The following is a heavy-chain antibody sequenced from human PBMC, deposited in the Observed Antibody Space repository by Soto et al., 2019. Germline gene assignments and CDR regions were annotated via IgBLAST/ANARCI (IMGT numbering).Heavy chain of an antibody. Sequence: QVQLVQSGAEVKKPGASVKVSCKASGYTFTSFGISWVRQAPGQGLEWMGWINAYNVYNGNTNYAQNLQGRFTMTTDTSTSTAYMELRSLRSDDTAVYSCARARIFYGLDVWGQGTTVTVSS. CDR3: ARARIFYGLDV. V-gene: IGHV1-18*01. CDR1: GYTFTSFG. D-gene: IGHD2-15*01. CDR2: INAYNVYNGNT. J-gene: IGHJ6*02.